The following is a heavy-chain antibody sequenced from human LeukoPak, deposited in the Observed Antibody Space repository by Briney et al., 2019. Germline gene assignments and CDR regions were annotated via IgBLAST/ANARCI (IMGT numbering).Heavy chain of an antibody. J-gene: IGHJ6*03. CDR3: ARDPARYDSSGYYYYYYMDV. Sequence: GASVKVSCKASGYTFTGYYMHWVRQAPGQGLEWMGWISAYNGNTNYAQKLQGRVTMTTDTSTSTAYMELRSLRSDDTAVYYCARDPARYDSSGYYYYYYMDVWGKGTTVTISS. CDR2: ISAYNGNT. D-gene: IGHD3-22*01. CDR1: GYTFTGYY. V-gene: IGHV1-18*04.